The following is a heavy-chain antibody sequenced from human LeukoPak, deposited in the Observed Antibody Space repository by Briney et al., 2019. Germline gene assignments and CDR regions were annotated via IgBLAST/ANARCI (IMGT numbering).Heavy chain of an antibody. D-gene: IGHD3-22*01. CDR2: ISGNSAYT. CDR1: GFTFSSYA. V-gene: IGHV3-23*01. J-gene: IGHJ4*02. Sequence: GGSLRLSCAASGFTFSSYAMSWVRQAPGKGLEWVSLISGNSAYTYYADSVKGRFTISRDNSKNTLDLQMNSLRAEDTAVYYCAKRGLDDSSAYYFDYWGQGTLVTVSS. CDR3: AKRGLDDSSAYYFDY.